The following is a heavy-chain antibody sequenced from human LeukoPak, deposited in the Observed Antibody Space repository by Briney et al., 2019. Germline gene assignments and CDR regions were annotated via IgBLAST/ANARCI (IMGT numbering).Heavy chain of an antibody. CDR2: LYTGGNT. Sequence: GGSLRLSCAASGFSVTNNYMNWVRQAPGKGLEWVSTLYTGGNTYYADSVKGRFTISRDNSKNTPYLQMNSLRAEDTAVYYCARGRSGNYYDYWGQGTLVTVSS. CDR3: ARGRSGNYYDY. D-gene: IGHD1-26*01. V-gene: IGHV3-53*01. CDR1: GFSVTNNY. J-gene: IGHJ4*02.